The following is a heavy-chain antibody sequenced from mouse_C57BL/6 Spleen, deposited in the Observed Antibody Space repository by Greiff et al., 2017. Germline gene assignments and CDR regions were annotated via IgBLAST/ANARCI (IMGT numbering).Heavy chain of an antibody. CDR1: GYAFSSSW. J-gene: IGHJ2*01. CDR2: IYPGDGDT. V-gene: IGHV1-82*01. Sequence: QVQLQQSGPELVKPGASVKISCKASGYAFSSSWMNWVKQRPGKGLEWIGRIYPGDGDTNYNGKFKGKATLTADKSSSTAYMQLSSLTSEDSAVYFCARGDGNIDYWGQGTTLTVSS. CDR3: ARGDGNIDY. D-gene: IGHD2-1*01.